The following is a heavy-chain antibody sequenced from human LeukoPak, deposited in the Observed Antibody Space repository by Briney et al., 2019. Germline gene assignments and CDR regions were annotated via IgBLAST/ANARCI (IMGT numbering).Heavy chain of an antibody. CDR3: ARGVGSGYTDY. V-gene: IGHV4-59*01. J-gene: IGHJ4*02. D-gene: IGHD3-22*01. Sequence: SETLSLTCTVSGGSISNYYWTWIRQPPGKGLEWIGFISYSGNTNYNPSPKSRVTISLDTSKNRFSLKLISVTAADTAVYYCARGVGSGYTDYWGQGALVTVSS. CDR2: ISYSGNT. CDR1: GGSISNYY.